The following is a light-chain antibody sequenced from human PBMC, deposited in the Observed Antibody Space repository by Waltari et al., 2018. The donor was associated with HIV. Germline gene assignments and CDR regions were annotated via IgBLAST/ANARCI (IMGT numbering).Light chain of an antibody. CDR2: DDR. Sequence: SYVLTQPPSVSVAPGQTARITCGGNNIGSKSVHWYQQKPGQAPVLVGNDDRTGASGSPERCSGSDAGNTAALTISRVEAGDEADYSCEVWDSSSAHQVFGTGTKVTVL. CDR1: NIGSKS. V-gene: IGLV3-21*02. CDR3: EVWDSSSAHQV. J-gene: IGLJ1*01.